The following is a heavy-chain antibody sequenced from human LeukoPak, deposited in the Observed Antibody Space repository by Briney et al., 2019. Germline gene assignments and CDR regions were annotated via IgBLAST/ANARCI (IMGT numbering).Heavy chain of an antibody. V-gene: IGHV3-33*01. D-gene: IGHD6-6*01. Sequence: GGSLRLSCAASGFTFSSYGMHWARQAPGKGLEWVAVIWYDGSNKYYADSVKGRFTISRDNSKNTLYLQMNSLRAEDTAVYYCAREGDSSSSGCDYWGQGTLVTVSS. J-gene: IGHJ4*02. CDR1: GFTFSSYG. CDR2: IWYDGSNK. CDR3: AREGDSSSSGCDY.